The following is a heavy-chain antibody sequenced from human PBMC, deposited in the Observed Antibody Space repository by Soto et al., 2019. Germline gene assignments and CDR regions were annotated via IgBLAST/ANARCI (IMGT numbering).Heavy chain of an antibody. V-gene: IGHV1-18*01. D-gene: IGHD1-26*01. CDR2: ISTSNADT. J-gene: IGHJ4*02. CDR1: GYTFINYN. CDR3: ARDITGATGDY. Sequence: GPEVKEPGASVRVSCKASGYTFINYNIFWVRQAPGQGLEWMGWISTSNADTNYAQNFQGRVTMTTDTSTSTAYVELRSLRHDDTAVFYCARDITGATGDYWGQGTLVTVSS.